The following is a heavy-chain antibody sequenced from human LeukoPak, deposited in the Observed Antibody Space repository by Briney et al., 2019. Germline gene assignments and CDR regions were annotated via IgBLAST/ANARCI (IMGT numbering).Heavy chain of an antibody. CDR3: ARANYYDSSAYAFDI. Sequence: SQTLSLTCTISGGSISSGDYYWSWIRQPPGKGLEWIGYIYYSGSTYYNPSLKSRVTISVDTSKNQFSLKLSSVTAADTAVYYCARANYYDSSAYAFDIWGQGTMVTVSS. CDR1: GGSISSGDYY. V-gene: IGHV4-30-4*08. J-gene: IGHJ3*02. CDR2: IYYSGST. D-gene: IGHD3-22*01.